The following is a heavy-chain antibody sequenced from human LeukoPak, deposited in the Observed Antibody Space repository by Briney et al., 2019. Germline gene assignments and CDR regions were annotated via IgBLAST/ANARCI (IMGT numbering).Heavy chain of an antibody. J-gene: IGHJ6*02. CDR3: ARDRRDYGDPISYGMDV. D-gene: IGHD4-17*01. CDR2: IYYSGST. V-gene: IGHV4-31*03. CDR1: GGSISSGGYY. Sequence: SETLFLTCTVSGGSISSGGYYWSWIRQHPGKGLEWIGYIYYSGSTYYNPSLKSRVTISVDTSKNQFSLKLSSVTAADTAVYYCARDRRDYGDPISYGMDVWGQGTTVTVSS.